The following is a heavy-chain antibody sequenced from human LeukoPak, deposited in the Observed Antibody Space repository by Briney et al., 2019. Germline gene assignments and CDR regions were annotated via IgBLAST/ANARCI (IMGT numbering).Heavy chain of an antibody. Sequence: GASVKVSCKASGYSFTNYGVNWVRQAPGQGLEWLGWISGYTGNTDYAQKFQGRVTMTTDTSTTTAYMELRSLRSDETAVYYCARAPRVASTGRFDYWGQGTLVTVSS. J-gene: IGHJ4*02. D-gene: IGHD6-13*01. V-gene: IGHV1-18*01. CDR2: ISGYTGNT. CDR1: GYSFTNYG. CDR3: ARAPRVASTGRFDY.